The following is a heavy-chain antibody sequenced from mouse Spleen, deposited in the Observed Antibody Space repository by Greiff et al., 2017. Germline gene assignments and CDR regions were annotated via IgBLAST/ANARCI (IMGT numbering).Heavy chain of an antibody. CDR3: ARSGIYDGYPYAMDY. Sequence: EVKLMESGAELVKPGASVKLSCTASGFNIKDTYMHWVKQRPEQGLEWIGRIDPANGNTKYDPKFQGKATITADTSSNTAYLQLSSLTSEDTAVYYCARSGIYDGYPYAMDYWGQGTSVTVSS. CDR1: GFNIKDTY. CDR2: IDPANGNT. D-gene: IGHD2-3*01. V-gene: IGHV14-3*02. J-gene: IGHJ4*01.